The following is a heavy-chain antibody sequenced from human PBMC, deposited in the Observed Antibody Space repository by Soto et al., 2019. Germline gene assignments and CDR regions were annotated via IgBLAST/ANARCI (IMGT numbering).Heavy chain of an antibody. Sequence: GGSLRLSCAASGFTFDDYTMHWVRQAPGKGLEWVSLISWDGGSTYYADSVKGRFTISRDNSKNSLYLQMNSLRTEDTALYYCAKPDYRDGYNPLGVWGQGTTVTVSS. CDR3: AKPDYRDGYNPLGV. J-gene: IGHJ6*02. CDR2: ISWDGGST. D-gene: IGHD5-12*01. CDR1: GFTFDDYT. V-gene: IGHV3-43*01.